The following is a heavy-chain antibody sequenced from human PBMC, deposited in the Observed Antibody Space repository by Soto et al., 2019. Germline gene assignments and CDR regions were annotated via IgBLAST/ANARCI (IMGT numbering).Heavy chain of an antibody. CDR1: GFTFNNYA. V-gene: IGHV3-23*01. CDR2: ISGSGADT. Sequence: GGSLRLSCAASGFTFNNYAMSWVRQAPGKGLQCVSAISGSGADTYYADSVKGRFTIPRDNSKNTLYLQMNSLRAEDTAVYYCAKVGDGYNYDFDYWGQGTLVTVSS. CDR3: AKVGDGYNYDFDY. J-gene: IGHJ4*02. D-gene: IGHD5-12*01.